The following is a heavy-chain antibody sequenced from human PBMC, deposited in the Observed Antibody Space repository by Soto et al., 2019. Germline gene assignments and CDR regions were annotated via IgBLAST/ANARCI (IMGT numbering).Heavy chain of an antibody. D-gene: IGHD3-10*01. CDR1: GFTFSDHY. J-gene: IGHJ6*03. CDR2: SRNKANSYST. V-gene: IGHV3-72*01. Sequence: ESGGGLVQPGGSLRLSCAASGFTFSDHYIDWVRQAPGKGLEWVGRSRNKANSYSTEYAASVKGRFTISRDDSKKLLYLQMNSLRSEDTAVYYCARNSDGSGSYNYYMDVWGKGTSVTVSS. CDR3: ARNSDGSGSYNYYMDV.